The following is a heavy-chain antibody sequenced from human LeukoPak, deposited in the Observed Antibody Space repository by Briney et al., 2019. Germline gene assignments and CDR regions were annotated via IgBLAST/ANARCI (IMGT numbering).Heavy chain of an antibody. J-gene: IGHJ4*02. V-gene: IGHV3-15*01. CDR2: IKNQTDHGKT. CDR3: ATWRYYYDSRGYYESFD. Sequence: PGGSLRLSCSGTGFNFSKTWMGRVRQAPGKGLEGVGLIKNQTDHGKTDYTAPVKGRFTISRDDSKHTLYLQMNSLKTEDPAVYYCATWRYYYDSRGYYESFDWGQGTHVTVSS. CDR1: GFNFSKTW. D-gene: IGHD3-22*01.